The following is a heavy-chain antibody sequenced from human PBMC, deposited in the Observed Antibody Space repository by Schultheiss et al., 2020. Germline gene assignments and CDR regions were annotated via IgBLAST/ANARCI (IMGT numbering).Heavy chain of an antibody. CDR2: ISYDGSNK. D-gene: IGHD3-10*01. CDR3: ARGYYIGSWFDS. J-gene: IGHJ5*01. Sequence: GGSLRLSCAASGFTFSSYSMNWVRQAPGKGLEWVAVISYDGSNKYYADSVKGRFTISRDNSKNTLYLQMNSLRADDTAMYYCARGYYIGSWFDSWGQGTLVTVSS. V-gene: IGHV3-30*03. CDR1: GFTFSSYS.